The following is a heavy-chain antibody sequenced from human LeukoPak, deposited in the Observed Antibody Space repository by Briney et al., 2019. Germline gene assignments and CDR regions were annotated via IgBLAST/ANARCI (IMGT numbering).Heavy chain of an antibody. CDR3: ARDGYCSGGSCSKSYYYYGMDV. CDR2: IIPILGIA. V-gene: IGHV1-69*04. J-gene: IGHJ6*02. D-gene: IGHD2-15*01. Sequence: ASVEVSCKASGYTFTGYYMHWVRQAPGQGLEWMGRIIPILGIANYAQKFQGRVTITADKSTSTAYMELSSLRSEDTAVYYCARDGYCSGGSCSKSYYYYGMDVWGQGTTVTVSS. CDR1: GYTFTGYY.